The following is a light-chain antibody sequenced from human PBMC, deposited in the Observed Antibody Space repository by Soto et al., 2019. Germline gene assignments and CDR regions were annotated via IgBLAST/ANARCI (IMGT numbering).Light chain of an antibody. Sequence: DIVMTQSPDSLAVSLGERATINCKSSQSVLYSSNNKNYLAWYQQKPGQPPKLLIYWASTRESGVPDRFSGGGSGTDFTLTISSLQAEDVAVYYCHQYYGIPYTFGQGTKLEIK. CDR3: HQYYGIPYT. V-gene: IGKV4-1*01. CDR2: WAS. CDR1: QSVLYSSNNKNY. J-gene: IGKJ2*01.